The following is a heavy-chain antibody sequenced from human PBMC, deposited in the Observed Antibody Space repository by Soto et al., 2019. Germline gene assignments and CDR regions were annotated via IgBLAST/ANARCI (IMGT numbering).Heavy chain of an antibody. D-gene: IGHD1-7*01. Sequence: QVQLQESGPGLVKPSETLSLTCTVSGGSIRSYYWSWIRQPAGKGLEWIGRVYSNGSTNYSPSLKSRVTMSVDTSKSQFSPKLNSLTAADTAVYFCARVRFNWNYGLDNWGLGTMVIVSS. CDR3: ARVRFNWNYGLDN. CDR1: GGSIRSYY. V-gene: IGHV4-4*07. J-gene: IGHJ3*02. CDR2: VYSNGST.